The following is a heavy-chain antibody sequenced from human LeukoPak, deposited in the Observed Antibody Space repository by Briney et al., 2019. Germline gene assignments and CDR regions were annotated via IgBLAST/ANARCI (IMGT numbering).Heavy chain of an antibody. Sequence: ASVKVSCKASGGTFSSYAISWVRQAPGQGLEWMGGIISIFGTANYAQKFQGRVTITADESTSTAYMELSSLRSEDTAVYYCASGLDILTGYSKTNYYYYGMDVWGQGTTVTASS. CDR2: IISIFGTA. D-gene: IGHD3-9*01. CDR1: GGTFSSYA. V-gene: IGHV1-69*01. J-gene: IGHJ6*02. CDR3: ASGLDILTGYSKTNYYYYGMDV.